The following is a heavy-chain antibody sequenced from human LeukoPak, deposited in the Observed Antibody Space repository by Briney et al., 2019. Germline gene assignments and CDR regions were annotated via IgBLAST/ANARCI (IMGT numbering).Heavy chain of an antibody. J-gene: IGHJ5*02. CDR2: ISSSSSYI. D-gene: IGHD4-17*01. CDR3: ARERLRFNWFDP. V-gene: IGHV3-21*01. Sequence: PGGSLRLSCAASGFTFSSYSMNWVRQAPGKGLEWVSSISSSSSYIYYADSVKGRFTISRDNAKNSLYLQVNSLRAEDTAVYYCARERLRFNWFDPWGQGTLVTVSS. CDR1: GFTFSSYS.